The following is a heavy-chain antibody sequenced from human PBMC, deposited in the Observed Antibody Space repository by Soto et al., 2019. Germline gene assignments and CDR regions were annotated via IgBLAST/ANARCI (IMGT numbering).Heavy chain of an antibody. V-gene: IGHV1-18*01. J-gene: IGHJ4*02. Sequence: QVQLVQSGAEVKMPGASVKVSCKASGYTFSNHGISWVRQAPGQGLEWMGWISAYNGDTKYAQKLQGRVTMTTDASTSTAYMELRSLRSDDTAVYYCARDPSNSSGYYQFFDYWGQGTLDPVSS. CDR1: GYTFSNHG. CDR2: ISAYNGDT. D-gene: IGHD3-22*01. CDR3: ARDPSNSSGYYQFFDY.